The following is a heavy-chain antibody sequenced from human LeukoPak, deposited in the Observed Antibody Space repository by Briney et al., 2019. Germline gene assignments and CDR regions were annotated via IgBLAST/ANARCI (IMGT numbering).Heavy chain of an antibody. CDR1: GGSISSYY. CDR3: ARVQNYYDFWSGYYSPGYFDY. D-gene: IGHD3-3*01. J-gene: IGHJ4*02. Sequence: SETLSLTCTVSGGSISSYYWSLIRLHPGKGLEWIGYIYYSGSTYYNPSLKSRVTISVDTSKNQFSLKLSSVTAADTAVYYCARVQNYYDFWSGYYSPGYFDYWGQGTLVTVSS. CDR2: IYYSGST. V-gene: IGHV4-59*06.